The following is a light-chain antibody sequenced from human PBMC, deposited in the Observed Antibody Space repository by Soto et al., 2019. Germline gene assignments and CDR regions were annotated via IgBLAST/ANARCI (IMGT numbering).Light chain of an antibody. CDR2: GTS. Sequence: EIVLTQSPGTLSLSPGDRATLSCRASQSVSNTYLAWYQQKPGQAPWLLIYGTSSRATGIPDRFSGSGSGTDFTLTISRLEPEDFVVYYCQQYGSSPPYTFGQGTKLEIK. V-gene: IGKV3-20*01. J-gene: IGKJ2*01. CDR3: QQYGSSPPYT. CDR1: QSVSNTY.